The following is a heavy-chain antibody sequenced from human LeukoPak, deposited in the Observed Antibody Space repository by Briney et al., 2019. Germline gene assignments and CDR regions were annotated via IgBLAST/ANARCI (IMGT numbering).Heavy chain of an antibody. CDR2: ISGSGGST. D-gene: IGHD6-13*01. CDR1: GFTFYSYA. V-gene: IGHV3-23*01. CDR3: AILPGYSSGWYEVNY. J-gene: IGHJ4*02. Sequence: GGSLRLSCAASGFTFYSYAMTWVRQAPGKGLEWVSAISGSGGSTYYADSVKGRFTISRDNSRNTLYLQMNSPRAEDTAVYYCAILPGYSSGWYEVNYWGQGTLVTVSS.